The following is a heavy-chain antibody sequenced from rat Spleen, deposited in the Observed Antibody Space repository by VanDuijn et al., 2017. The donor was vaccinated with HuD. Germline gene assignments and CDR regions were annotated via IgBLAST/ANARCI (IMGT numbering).Heavy chain of an antibody. Sequence: EVQLVESGGGLVQPGRSLKLSCVASGFTFNNYWMTWIRQAPGKGLEWVASITNTGGSIYYPDSVKGRFTISRDNAKSSLYLQMDSLRSEDTATYYCATQDYDGAYYYGWFAYWGLGTLVTVSS. D-gene: IGHD1-12*02. CDR2: ITNTGGSI. CDR3: ATQDYDGAYYYGWFAY. V-gene: IGHV5-31*01. CDR1: GFTFNNYW. J-gene: IGHJ3*01.